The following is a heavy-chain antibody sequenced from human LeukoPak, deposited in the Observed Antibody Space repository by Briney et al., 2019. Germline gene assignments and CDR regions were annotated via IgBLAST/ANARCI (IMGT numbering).Heavy chain of an antibody. J-gene: IGHJ4*02. Sequence: GGSLRLSCAASGFTFSNAWMSWVRQAPGKGLEWVSYISSSGSTIYYADSVKGRFTISRDNAKNSLYLQMNSLRAEDTAVYYCAREGGELPVDYWGQGTLVTVSS. CDR1: GFTFSNAW. D-gene: IGHD3-10*01. V-gene: IGHV3-11*01. CDR3: AREGGELPVDY. CDR2: ISSSGSTI.